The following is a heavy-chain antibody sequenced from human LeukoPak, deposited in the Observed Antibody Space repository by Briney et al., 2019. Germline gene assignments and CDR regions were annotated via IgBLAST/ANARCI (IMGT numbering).Heavy chain of an antibody. V-gene: IGHV3-21*01. CDR1: GFTFSSYS. J-gene: IGHJ3*01. CDR3: ASDRVRGVLKNDAFDV. D-gene: IGHD3-10*01. Sequence: PGGSLRLSCAASGFTFSSYSMNWVRQAPGKGLEWVSSISSSSSYIYYADSVKGRFTISRDNAKNSLYLQMSSPRAEDTAVYYCASDRVRGVLKNDAFDVWGQGTMVTVSS. CDR2: ISSSSSYI.